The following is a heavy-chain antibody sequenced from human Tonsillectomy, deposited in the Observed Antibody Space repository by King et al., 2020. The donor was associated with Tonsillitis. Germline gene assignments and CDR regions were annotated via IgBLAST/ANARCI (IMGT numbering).Heavy chain of an antibody. J-gene: IGHJ6*02. CDR1: GYTFTSYG. D-gene: IGHD2-15*01. CDR2: ISAYNGNT. V-gene: IGHV1-18*01. Sequence: VQLVESGAEVMKPGASVKVSCKASGYTFTSYGISWVRQAPGQGLEWMGWISAYNGNTNYAQKLQGRVTMTTDTSTSTAYMELRSLRSDDTAVYYCARDPENCRGGSCYSGPSLGYYYYGMDVWGQGTTVTVSS. CDR3: ARDPENCRGGSCYSGPSLGYYYYGMDV.